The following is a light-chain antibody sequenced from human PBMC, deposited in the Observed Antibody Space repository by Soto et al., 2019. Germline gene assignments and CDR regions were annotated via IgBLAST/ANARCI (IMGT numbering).Light chain of an antibody. J-gene: IGKJ5*01. CDR3: QQYDDSIT. Sequence: EIVLTQPPDTLSLSPGEGATLSCRASHSVSSRYLAWYQQKPGQAPRLLIYGASSRATGIPDRFSGSGSGTDFTLTISRLEPEDFAVFYCQQYDDSITFGQGTRLEIE. CDR2: GAS. CDR1: HSVSSRY. V-gene: IGKV3-20*01.